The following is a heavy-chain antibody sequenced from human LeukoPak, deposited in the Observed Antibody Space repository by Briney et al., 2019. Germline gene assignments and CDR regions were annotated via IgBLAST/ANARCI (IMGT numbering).Heavy chain of an antibody. Sequence: GGSLRLSCAASGSTFSSYDMNWVRQAPGKGLEWVSYISSGGTITYYADSVKGRFTISRDNAKNSLYLQMNSLRAEDTAIYYCARVDYTTTWRFDYWGQGILVTVSS. D-gene: IGHD3-3*01. J-gene: IGHJ4*02. V-gene: IGHV3-48*03. CDR1: GSTFSSYD. CDR2: ISSGGTIT. CDR3: ARVDYTTTWRFDY.